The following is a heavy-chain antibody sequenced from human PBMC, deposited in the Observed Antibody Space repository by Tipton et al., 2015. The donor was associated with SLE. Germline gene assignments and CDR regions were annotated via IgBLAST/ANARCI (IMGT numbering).Heavy chain of an antibody. CDR3: AKLGLYGDYVYSYFDY. CDR1: GFTFSSYG. Sequence: SLRLSCAASGFTFSSYGMHWVRQAPGKGLEWVSAISGSGGSTYYADSVKGRFTISRDNSKNTLYLQMNSLRAEDTAVYYCAKLGLYGDYVYSYFDYWGQGTLVTVSS. J-gene: IGHJ4*02. V-gene: IGHV3-23*01. CDR2: ISGSGGST. D-gene: IGHD4-17*01.